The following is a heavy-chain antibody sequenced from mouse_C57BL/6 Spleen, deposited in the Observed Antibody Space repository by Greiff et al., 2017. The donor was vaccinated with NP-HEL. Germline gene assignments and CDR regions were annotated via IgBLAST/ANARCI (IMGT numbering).Heavy chain of an antibody. J-gene: IGHJ4*01. CDR2: ISYDGSN. CDR3: AREHDAMDY. CDR1: GYSITSGYY. V-gene: IGHV3-6*01. Sequence: EVQLVESGPGLVKPSQSLSLTCSVTGYSITSGYYWNWIRQFPGNKLEWMGYISYDGSNNYNPSLKNRISITRDTSKNQFFLKLNSVTTEDTATYYCAREHDAMDYWGQATSVTVSS.